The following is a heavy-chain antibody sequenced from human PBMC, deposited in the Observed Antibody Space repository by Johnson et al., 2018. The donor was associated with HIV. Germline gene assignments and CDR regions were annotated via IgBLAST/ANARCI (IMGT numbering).Heavy chain of an antibody. CDR3: TTDLGLEWSEGNDAFDI. CDR1: GFTFSSYA. V-gene: IGHV3-23*04. J-gene: IGHJ3*02. Sequence: VQLVESGGGVVRPGGSLRLSCAASGFTFSSYAMSWVRQAPGKGLEWVSVISGSGGSTYYADSVQGRFTISRDNSKNTLYLQMNSLKTEDTAVYYCTTDLGLEWSEGNDAFDIWGQGTMVTVSS. D-gene: IGHD3-3*01. CDR2: ISGSGGST.